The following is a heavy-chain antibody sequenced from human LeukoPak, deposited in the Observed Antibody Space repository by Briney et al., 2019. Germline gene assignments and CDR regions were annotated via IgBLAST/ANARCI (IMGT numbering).Heavy chain of an antibody. V-gene: IGHV3-7*03. CDR2: IKQDGSAK. D-gene: IGHD1-7*01. CDR3: ARDAGRTLDL. J-gene: IGHJ2*01. Sequence: GGSLRLSCTASGCALSNHWMNWVRQAPGKGLEWVANIKQDGSAKYCVDSVKGRFTISRDNTKNSLYLQMNSLRAEDTALYYCARDAGRTLDLWGRGTLVTVSS. CDR1: GCALSNHW.